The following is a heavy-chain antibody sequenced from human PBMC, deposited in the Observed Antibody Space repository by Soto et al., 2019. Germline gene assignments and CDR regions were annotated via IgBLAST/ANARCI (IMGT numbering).Heavy chain of an antibody. CDR2: ISAHNGNT. D-gene: IGHD6-13*01. CDR1: GYTFTSYG. Sequence: QVQLVQSGAEVKKPGASVKVSCKASGYTFTSYGISWVRQAPGQGLERMGWISAHNGNTNYAQMLQGRVNMTTHTSTSTAYMELRSLRSDDTAVYYCARAMYSSGWYGGDYYYYGMDVWGQGTTVTVSS. J-gene: IGHJ6*02. V-gene: IGHV1-18*01. CDR3: ARAMYSSGWYGGDYYYYGMDV.